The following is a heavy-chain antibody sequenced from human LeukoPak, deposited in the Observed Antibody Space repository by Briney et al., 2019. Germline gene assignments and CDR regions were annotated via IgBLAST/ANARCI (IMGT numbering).Heavy chain of an antibody. D-gene: IGHD3-10*01. CDR1: GFTFSSYG. V-gene: IGHV3-33*01. J-gene: IGHJ6*04. CDR2: IWYDGSNK. Sequence: GGSLRLSCAASGFTFSSYGMHWVRQAPGKGLEWVAVIWYDGSNKYYAVSVKGRFTISRDNSKNTLYLQMNSLRAEDTAVYYCARDYYGSGSYSDFYYYYHGMDVWGKGTTVTVSS. CDR3: ARDYYGSGSYSDFYYYYHGMDV.